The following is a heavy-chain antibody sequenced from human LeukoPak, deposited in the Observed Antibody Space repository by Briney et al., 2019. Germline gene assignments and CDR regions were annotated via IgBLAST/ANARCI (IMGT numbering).Heavy chain of an antibody. V-gene: IGHV3-74*01. Sequence: PGGSLRLSCAASGFTFSNYWMNWVRQAPGKGLVWVSRISSDGSTTTYADSVKGRITISRDNAKNTLYLQMNSLRAEDTAVYYCAKEAYCGGDCYFDYWGQGTLVTVSS. CDR3: AKEAYCGGDCYFDY. J-gene: IGHJ4*02. CDR2: ISSDGSTT. CDR1: GFTFSNYW. D-gene: IGHD2-21*02.